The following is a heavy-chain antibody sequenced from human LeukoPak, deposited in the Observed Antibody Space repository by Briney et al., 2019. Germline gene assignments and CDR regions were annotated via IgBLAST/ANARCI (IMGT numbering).Heavy chain of an antibody. Sequence: SASLSLTCAVYGGSFSGYYWGWIRHPPGKGLEWIGEINRSGSTTYSPPLKSGVPISVATSKRQFSLKLSSVTAADTAVYYCARVWGTRIARVPGVIRRSGWFDPWGQGTLVTVSS. CDR1: GGSFSGYY. CDR2: INRSGST. V-gene: IGHV4-34*01. CDR3: ARVWGTRIARVPGVIRRSGWFDP. D-gene: IGHD3-10*01. J-gene: IGHJ5*02.